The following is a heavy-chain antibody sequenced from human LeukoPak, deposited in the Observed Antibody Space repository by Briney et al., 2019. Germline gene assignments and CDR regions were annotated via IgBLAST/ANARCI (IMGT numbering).Heavy chain of an antibody. J-gene: IGHJ4*02. CDR1: GYSFTDYY. D-gene: IGHD3-10*01. V-gene: IGHV1-2*02. CDR3: ARGPITMVRGVILYYLDY. Sequence: ASVKVSCKASGYSFTDYYMHWVRQAPGQGLEWMGWINPNSGGTNYAQKFPGRVTMTRDTSISTAYMELSSLRSADTAVYYCARGPITMVRGVILYYLDYWGQGTLVTVSS. CDR2: INPNSGGT.